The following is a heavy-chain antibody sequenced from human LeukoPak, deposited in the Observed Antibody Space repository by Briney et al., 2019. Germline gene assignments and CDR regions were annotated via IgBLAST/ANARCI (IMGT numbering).Heavy chain of an antibody. J-gene: IGHJ3*02. CDR1: GFTFSSYS. CDR3: ARVGALYGFDI. D-gene: IGHD1-26*01. V-gene: IGHV3-48*01. Sequence: GGSLRLSCAASGFTFSSYSMNWVRQAPGKGLEWISYISIGSNAIHYADSVRGRLTISRDNARNSLYLQMNSLRAEDTAVYYCARVGALYGFDIWGQGTMVTVSS. CDR2: ISIGSNAI.